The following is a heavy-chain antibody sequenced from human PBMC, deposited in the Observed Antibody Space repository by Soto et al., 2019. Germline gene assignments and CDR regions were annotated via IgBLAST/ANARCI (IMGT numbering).Heavy chain of an antibody. V-gene: IGHV4-34*01. CDR3: ARDRGRVGGGKNPGGSAP. CDR1: GGSFSGYY. CDR2: INHSGST. Sequence: SETLSLTCAVYGGSFSGYYWSWIRQPPGKGLEWIGEINHSGSTNYNPSLKSRVTISVDTSKNQFSLKLSSVTAADTAGYYCARDRGRVGGGKNPGGSAPWGRGTLVPV. D-gene: IGHD3-16*01. J-gene: IGHJ5*02.